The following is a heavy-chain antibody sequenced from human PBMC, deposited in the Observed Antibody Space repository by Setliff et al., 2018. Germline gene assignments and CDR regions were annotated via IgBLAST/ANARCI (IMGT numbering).Heavy chain of an antibody. Sequence: GASVKVSCKASGYTFAGYYMHWVRQAPGQGLEWMGWINPNSGGGSASYAQKFQGRVTMTSDTSTSTVYMEVNIVTSDDTAIYYCARGGLAAAGRKGVFEYWGQGTVVTVSS. V-gene: IGHV1-2*02. J-gene: IGHJ4*02. CDR1: GYTFAGYY. D-gene: IGHD6-13*01. CDR2: INPNSGGGSA. CDR3: ARGGLAAAGRKGVFEY.